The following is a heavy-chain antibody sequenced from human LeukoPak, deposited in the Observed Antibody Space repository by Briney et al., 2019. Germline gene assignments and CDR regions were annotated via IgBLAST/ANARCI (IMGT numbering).Heavy chain of an antibody. V-gene: IGHV6-1*01. D-gene: IGHD1-7*01. CDR2: TYYRSKWYN. J-gene: IGHJ4*02. CDR3: ARGFGNYVVNFDY. CDR1: GDSVSSNSVA. Sequence: SQTLSLTCAISGDSVSSNSVAWYWIRQSPSRGLEWLGRTYYRSKWYNDYAVSVKSRITINPETSKNQFSLQLNSVTPEDTAVYYCARGFGNYVVNFDYWGQGTLVTVSS.